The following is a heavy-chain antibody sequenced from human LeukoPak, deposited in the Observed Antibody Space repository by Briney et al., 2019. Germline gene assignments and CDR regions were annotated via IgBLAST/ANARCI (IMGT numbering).Heavy chain of an antibody. V-gene: IGHV1-18*01. CDR1: GYTFSNYG. D-gene: IGHD3-9*01. J-gene: IGHJ5*02. CDR2: ISPYNGKT. Sequence: GASVKVSCKASGYTFSNYGISWVRQASGQGLEWMGWISPYNGKTEYAQRLQGRVTMTTDTATTTAYMELRSLRSDDTAVYYCARDRLYYDILTGYYNWFDPWGQGTLVTVS. CDR3: ARDRLYYDILTGYYNWFDP.